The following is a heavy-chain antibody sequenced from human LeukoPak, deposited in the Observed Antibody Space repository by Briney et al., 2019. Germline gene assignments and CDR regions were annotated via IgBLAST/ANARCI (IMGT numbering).Heavy chain of an antibody. CDR2: IYTSGST. D-gene: IGHD5-24*01. CDR1: GGSISSGSYY. J-gene: IGHJ2*01. V-gene: IGHV4-61*02. CDR3: ARDLTGGTGRWLQDWYFDL. Sequence: SETLSLTCTVSGGSISSGSYYWSWIRQPAGKGLEWIGRIYTSGSTNYNPSLKSRVTISVDTSKNQFSLKLSSVTAADTAVYYCARDLTGGTGRWLQDWYFDLWGRGTLVTVSS.